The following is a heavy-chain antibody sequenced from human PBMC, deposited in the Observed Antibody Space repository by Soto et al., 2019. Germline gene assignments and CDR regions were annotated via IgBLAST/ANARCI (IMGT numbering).Heavy chain of an antibody. Sequence: QVQLVQSGAEVKKPGASVKVSCNASGYTFTGYYMHWVRQAPGQGLEWMGWINPNSGGTNYAQKFQGWVTMTRDTSISSAYMELSRLRSDDTAVYYCARDARITTLAEGGAFDLWGQGTMVTVSS. CDR2: INPNSGGT. CDR1: GYTFTGYY. V-gene: IGHV1-2*04. D-gene: IGHD3-3*01. J-gene: IGHJ3*01. CDR3: ARDARITTLAEGGAFDL.